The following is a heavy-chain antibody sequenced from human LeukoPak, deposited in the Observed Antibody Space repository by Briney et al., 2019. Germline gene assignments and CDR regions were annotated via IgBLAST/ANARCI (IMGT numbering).Heavy chain of an antibody. J-gene: IGHJ5*02. CDR2: INPSGGST. D-gene: IGHD6-19*01. CDR1: GYTFTSYY. V-gene: IGHV1-46*01. Sequence: ASVKVSCKASGYTFTSYYIHWVRQAPGHGLEWMGIINPSGGSTSYAQKFQGRVTMTRDTSTSTVYMELSSLRSEDTAVDYCVSQNVSSGWHISFDPWGQGTLVTVSS. CDR3: VSQNVSSGWHISFDP.